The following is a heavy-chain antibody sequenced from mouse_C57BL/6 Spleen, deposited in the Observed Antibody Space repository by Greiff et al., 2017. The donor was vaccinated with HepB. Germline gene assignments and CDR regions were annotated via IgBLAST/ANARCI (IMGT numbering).Heavy chain of an antibody. D-gene: IGHD2-1*01. Sequence: EVKLMESGPGLVKPSQSLSLSCSVTGYSSPSGYYWNWIRQFPGNKLEWMGYISYDGSNNYNPSLKNRISITRDTSKNQFFLKLNSVTTEDTATYYCARGGNYQYSFSIDYSAQGTTLTVSS. CDR1: GYSSPSGYY. V-gene: IGHV3-6*01. CDR3: ARGGNYQYSFSIDY. J-gene: IGHJ2*01. CDR2: ISYDGSN.